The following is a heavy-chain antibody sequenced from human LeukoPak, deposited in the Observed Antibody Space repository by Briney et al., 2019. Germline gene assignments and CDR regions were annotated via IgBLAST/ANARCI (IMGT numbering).Heavy chain of an antibody. CDR3: AKPTDSGFDP. J-gene: IGHJ5*02. V-gene: IGHV3-30*18. CDR1: GFTFSSYG. CDR2: ISYDGSNK. Sequence: GGSLRLSCAASGFTFSSYGMHWVRPAPGKGLEWVAVISYDGSNKYYADSVKGRFTISRDNSKNTLYLQMNSLRAEDTAVYYCAKPTDSGFDPWGQGTLVTVSS.